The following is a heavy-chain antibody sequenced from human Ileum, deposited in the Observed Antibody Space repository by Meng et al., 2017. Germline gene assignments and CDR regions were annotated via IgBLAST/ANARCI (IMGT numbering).Heavy chain of an antibody. V-gene: IGHV1-8*01. CDR2: MNPDSGNT. J-gene: IGHJ5*02. CDR1: GYTFTSYD. CDR3: ARDYGGNSGWFDP. D-gene: IGHD4-23*01. Sequence: QVRLVGSGAEVMKPGASVKVSCKASGYTFTSYDINWVRQASGQGLEWLGWMNPDSGNTGYAQKFQGRVTITRDTSRTTAYMELSSLRSEDTAVYYCARDYGGNSGWFDPWGQGTLVTVSS.